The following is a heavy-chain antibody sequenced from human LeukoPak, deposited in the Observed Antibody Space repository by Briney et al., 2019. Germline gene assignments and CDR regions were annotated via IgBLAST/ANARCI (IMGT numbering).Heavy chain of an antibody. D-gene: IGHD3-22*01. Sequence: PGGSLRLSCAASGFTFDDYAMHWVRQAPGKGLEWVSGISWNSGSIGYADSVKGRFTISRDNAKNSLYLQMNSLRAEDTALYYCAKDIVAYYYDSSGPVNAFDIWGQGTMVTVSS. CDR2: ISWNSGSI. V-gene: IGHV3-9*01. CDR1: GFTFDDYA. CDR3: AKDIVAYYYDSSGPVNAFDI. J-gene: IGHJ3*02.